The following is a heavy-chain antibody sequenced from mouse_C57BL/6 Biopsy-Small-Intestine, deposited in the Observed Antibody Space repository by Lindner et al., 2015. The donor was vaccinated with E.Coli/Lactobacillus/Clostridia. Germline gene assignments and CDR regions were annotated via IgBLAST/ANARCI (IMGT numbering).Heavy chain of an antibody. CDR2: IYPGDGDA. CDR1: GYAFSSYW. CDR3: ARGDYDGEAFGY. V-gene: IGHV1-80*01. J-gene: IGHJ2*01. D-gene: IGHD2-4*01. Sequence: QLQESGTELVKPGASVKISCKASGYAFSSYWMNWVKQRPGKGLEWIGQIYPGDGDANYIGKFKGKATLTADKSSSTAYMQLSSLTSEDSAVYFCARGDYDGEAFGYWGQGTTLTVSS.